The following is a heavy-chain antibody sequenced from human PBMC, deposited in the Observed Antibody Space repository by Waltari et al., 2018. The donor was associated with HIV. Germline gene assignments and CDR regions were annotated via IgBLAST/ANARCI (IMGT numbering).Heavy chain of an antibody. V-gene: IGHV3-33*01. CDR2: IWYEGSKK. J-gene: IGHJ3*01. CDR1: GLRVSDYG. D-gene: IGHD6-13*01. CDR3: ARVPFASSWSADSFDV. Sequence: VQLEESGGGGVQPGRYGRLSCAASGLRVSDYGMKWVRQAPGKGLQGVSIIWYEGSKKEYSDSVKCRFTISKDNSKNTLFLQMNSLRVDDTAVYFCARVPFASSWSADSFDVWGPGTRITVSS.